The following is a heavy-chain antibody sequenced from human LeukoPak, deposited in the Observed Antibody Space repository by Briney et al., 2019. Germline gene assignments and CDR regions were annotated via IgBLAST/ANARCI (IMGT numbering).Heavy chain of an antibody. CDR1: GYTLTGYY. Sequence: ASVKVSCKASGYTLTGYYMHWVRQAPGQGLEWMGWINPNSGGTNYAQKFQGRVTMTRDTSISTAYMELSRLRSDDTAVYYCAGSPRYGDYVFDYWGQGTLVTVSS. CDR3: AGSPRYGDYVFDY. CDR2: INPNSGGT. D-gene: IGHD4-17*01. J-gene: IGHJ4*02. V-gene: IGHV1-2*02.